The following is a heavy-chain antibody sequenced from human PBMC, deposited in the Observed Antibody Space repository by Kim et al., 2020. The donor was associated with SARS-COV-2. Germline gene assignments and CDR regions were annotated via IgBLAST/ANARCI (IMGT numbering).Heavy chain of an antibody. J-gene: IGHJ4*02. V-gene: IGHV1-18*01. D-gene: IGHD6-25*01. CDR3: ARELAASVFFDY. Sequence: YAQKLQGRVTMTTDTSTSTAYMELRSLRSDDTAVYYCARELAASVFFDYWGQGTLVTVSS.